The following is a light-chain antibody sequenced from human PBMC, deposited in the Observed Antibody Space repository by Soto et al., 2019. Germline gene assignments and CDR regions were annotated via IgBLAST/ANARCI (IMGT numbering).Light chain of an antibody. CDR1: QSVSTSY. Sequence: EIVLTQSPGTLSLSPGERATLSCRASQSVSTSYLAWYQQKPGQAPRLLIYGASTRATGIPDRFSGSGSGTDFTLTISRLEPEDFAVYHCKQYGGSPPWTFGQGTKVEIK. CDR2: GAS. J-gene: IGKJ1*01. V-gene: IGKV3-20*01. CDR3: KQYGGSPPWT.